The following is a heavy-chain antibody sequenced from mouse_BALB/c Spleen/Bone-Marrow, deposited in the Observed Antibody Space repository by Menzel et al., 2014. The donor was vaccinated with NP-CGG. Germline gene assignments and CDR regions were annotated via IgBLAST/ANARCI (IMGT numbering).Heavy chain of an antibody. CDR3: ASLSYYGRFAY. CDR2: INPDSSTI. V-gene: IGHV4-1*02. D-gene: IGHD1-1*01. CDR1: GFDFSRYW. Sequence: EVQVVESGGGLVQPGGSLKLSCAASGFDFSRYWMSWVRQAPGKGLEWIGEINPDSSTINYTPSLKDKFIISRDNAKNTMYLQMSKVRPEDTALYYCASLSYYGRFAYWGQETLVPVSA. J-gene: IGHJ3*01.